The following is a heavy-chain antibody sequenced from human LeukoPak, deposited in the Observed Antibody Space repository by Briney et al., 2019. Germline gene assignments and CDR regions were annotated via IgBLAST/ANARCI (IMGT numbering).Heavy chain of an antibody. Sequence: ASVKVSCKASGYTFISYDINWVRQATGQGLEWMGWMNPNSGITGYAQKFQGRVSMTRNTFISTAYMELSSLRSEDTAVYYCARGLYYYDSNGRTPYDYWGQGTLVTVSS. D-gene: IGHD3-22*01. V-gene: IGHV1-8*01. J-gene: IGHJ4*02. CDR1: GYTFISYD. CDR3: ARGLYYYDSNGRTPYDY. CDR2: MNPNSGIT.